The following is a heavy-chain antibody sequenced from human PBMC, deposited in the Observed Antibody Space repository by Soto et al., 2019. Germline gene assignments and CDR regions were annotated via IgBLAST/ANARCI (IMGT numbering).Heavy chain of an antibody. CDR2: ISAYNGNT. CDR3: AKESVMSVWYGIDY. D-gene: IGHD6-19*01. Sequence: ASVKVSCKASGYTFTSYGISWVRQAPGQGLEWMGWISAYNGNTNYAQKLQGRVTMTTDTSTSTAYMELRSLRSDDTAVYYCAKESVMSVWYGIDYWGQGTLVTVSS. V-gene: IGHV1-18*01. J-gene: IGHJ4*02. CDR1: GYTFTSYG.